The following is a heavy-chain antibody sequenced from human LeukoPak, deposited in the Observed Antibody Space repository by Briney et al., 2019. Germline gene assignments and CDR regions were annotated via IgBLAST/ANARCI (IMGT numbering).Heavy chain of an antibody. J-gene: IGHJ4*02. Sequence: SGGSLRLSCAASGFTFSSYSMNWVRQAPGKGLEWVSSISTNSSYIYYADSVKGRFTISRDSAKNSLYLQMNSLRAEDTAVYYCARVRGYSRDFWGQGTLVTVSS. CDR1: GFTFSSYS. CDR2: ISTNSSYI. V-gene: IGHV3-21*01. CDR3: ARVRGYSRDF. D-gene: IGHD5-12*01.